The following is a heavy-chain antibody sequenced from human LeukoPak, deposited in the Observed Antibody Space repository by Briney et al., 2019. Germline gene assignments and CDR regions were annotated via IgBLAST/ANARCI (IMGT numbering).Heavy chain of an antibody. CDR2: IIPNSGGT. CDR3: ARGDYDTSGYKFDY. Sequence: GESPKVSCKASGYTFTGYYMHWVRQAPGQGLEWMGRIIPNSGGTNSGQKFQGRLTMTRDTSIRTAYMELSRLSSDDTAVYYCARGDYDTSGYKFDYWGQGTLVTVSS. J-gene: IGHJ4*02. D-gene: IGHD3-22*01. CDR1: GYTFTGYY. V-gene: IGHV1-2*06.